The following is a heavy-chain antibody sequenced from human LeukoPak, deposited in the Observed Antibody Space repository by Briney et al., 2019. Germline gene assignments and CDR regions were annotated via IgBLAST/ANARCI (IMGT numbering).Heavy chain of an antibody. CDR2: IYSSGSA. V-gene: IGHV4-4*09. J-gene: IGHJ3*02. Sequence: SETLSLTCTVSGDPISSYYWSWIRQPPGKGLEWIGFIYSSGSANYSPSLRSRVTMSVDMSKNQFSLKLRSVTAADTAVYYCARQGAVDIWGQGTMVIVSS. CDR3: ARQGAVDI. CDR1: GDPISSYY.